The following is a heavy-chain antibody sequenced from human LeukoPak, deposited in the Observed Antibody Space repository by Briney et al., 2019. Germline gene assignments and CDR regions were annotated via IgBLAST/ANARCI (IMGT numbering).Heavy chain of an antibody. CDR2: IKQDGSEK. D-gene: IGHD6-13*01. J-gene: IGHJ4*02. Sequence: GGSLRLSCAASGFTFSSCWMSWVRQAPGKGLEWVANIKQDGSEKYYVDSVKGRFTISRDNAKNSLYLQMNSLRAEDTAVYYCARERQQLPQDYWGQGTLVTVSS. CDR3: ARERQQLPQDY. CDR1: GFTFSSCW. V-gene: IGHV3-7*01.